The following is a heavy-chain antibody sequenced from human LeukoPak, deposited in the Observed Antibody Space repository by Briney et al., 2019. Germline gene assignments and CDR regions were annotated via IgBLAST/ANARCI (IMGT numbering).Heavy chain of an antibody. Sequence: ASVKVSCKASGYTFTGYYMHWVRQAPGQGLEWMGWINPNSGGTNYAQKFQGRVTMTRDTSISTAYMEPSRLRSDDTAVYYCARAGYSYSWGAFDIWGQGTMVTVSS. CDR2: INPNSGGT. J-gene: IGHJ3*02. CDR3: ARAGYSYSWGAFDI. CDR1: GYTFTGYY. D-gene: IGHD5-18*01. V-gene: IGHV1-2*02.